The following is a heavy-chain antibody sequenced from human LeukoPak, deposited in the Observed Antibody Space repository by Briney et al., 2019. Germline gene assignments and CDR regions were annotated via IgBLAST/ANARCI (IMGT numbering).Heavy chain of an antibody. CDR2: IKSKTDGGTI. D-gene: IGHD3-22*01. CDR1: GFTFSKVW. V-gene: IGHV3-15*01. J-gene: IGHJ1*01. CDR3: TTDLSELDDSGYYAKYFHH. Sequence: SGGSLRLSCAASGFTFSKVWMSWVRQAPGKGLEWVGRIKSKTDGGTIDYAAPVKGRFTISRDDSKDTLFLQMNSLKTEYTAVYYWTTDLSELDDSGYYAKYFHHWGQGTLVSVSS.